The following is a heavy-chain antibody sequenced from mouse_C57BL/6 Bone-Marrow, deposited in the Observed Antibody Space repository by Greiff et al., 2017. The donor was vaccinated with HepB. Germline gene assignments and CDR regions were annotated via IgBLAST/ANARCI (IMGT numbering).Heavy chain of an antibody. Sequence: EVQLQQSGAELVRPGASVKLSCTASGFNIKDYYMHWVKQRPEQGLEWIGRIVPEDGDTEYAPKFQGKATMTADTSSNTAYLQLSSLTSEDTAVYYCTTKGAQALYFDYWGQGTTLTVSS. V-gene: IGHV14-1*01. CDR3: TTKGAQALYFDY. CDR1: GFNIKDYY. J-gene: IGHJ2*01. D-gene: IGHD3-2*02. CDR2: IVPEDGDT.